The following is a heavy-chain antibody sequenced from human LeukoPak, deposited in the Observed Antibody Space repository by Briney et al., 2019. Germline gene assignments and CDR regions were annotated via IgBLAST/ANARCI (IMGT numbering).Heavy chain of an antibody. V-gene: IGHV4-39*07. Sequence: SETLSLTCNVSGGCISSSSYYWGWIRQPPGKGLEWIGSIYYSGSTYCNPSLKSRVTISVDTSKNQFSLKLSSVTTADTAVYYCARDNPTIAVAARDAFDIWGQGTMVTVSS. J-gene: IGHJ3*02. CDR1: GGCISSSSYY. CDR2: IYYSGST. CDR3: ARDNPTIAVAARDAFDI. D-gene: IGHD6-19*01.